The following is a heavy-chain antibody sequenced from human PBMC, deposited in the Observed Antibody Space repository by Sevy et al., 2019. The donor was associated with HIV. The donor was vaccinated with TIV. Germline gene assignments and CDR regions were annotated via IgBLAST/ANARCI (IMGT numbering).Heavy chain of an antibody. V-gene: IGHV3-21*01. CDR1: GFTFSNYI. CDR2: ISNSGTYI. Sequence: GGSLRLSCAASGFTFSNYIINWVRQAPGKGLEWVSSISNSGTYIYDADSVKGRFTISRDNAKNSLYLQMNSLRAEDTAVYYCARYEEDTTLVNAFDIWGQGTMVTVSS. D-gene: IGHD5-18*01. J-gene: IGHJ3*02. CDR3: ARYEEDTTLVNAFDI.